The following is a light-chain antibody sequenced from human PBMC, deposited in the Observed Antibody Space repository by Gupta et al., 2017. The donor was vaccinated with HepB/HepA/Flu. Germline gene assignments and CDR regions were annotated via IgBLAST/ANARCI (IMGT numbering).Light chain of an antibody. CDR3: QQHYSTPPT. Sequence: DIVMTQSPASLAVSLGERATINCKSSQSVLYSSNNKNYLTWYQQKPGQPPKLLLYWASTREFGVPDRFSGSGSGTDFTLTISSLQAEDVAVYYCQQHYSTPPTFGQGTKVEIK. CDR2: WAS. CDR1: QSVLYSSNNKNY. J-gene: IGKJ1*01. V-gene: IGKV4-1*01.